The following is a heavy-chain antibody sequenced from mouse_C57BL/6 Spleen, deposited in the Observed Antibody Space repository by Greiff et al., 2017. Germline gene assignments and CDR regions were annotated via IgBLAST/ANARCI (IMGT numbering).Heavy chain of an antibody. Sequence: EVKLVESGGGLVKPGGSLKLSCAASGFTFTAYGMHWVRQAPEKGLERVSYISSGSSTIYYADPVKGRFTFSIANAKNTLFLQMISLRSEDTAVYYCARRDDDFAMNYWGQGTTVTVSS. CDR1: GFTFTAYG. CDR3: ARRDDDFAMNY. V-gene: IGHV5-17*01. CDR2: ISSGSSTI. J-gene: IGHJ4*01.